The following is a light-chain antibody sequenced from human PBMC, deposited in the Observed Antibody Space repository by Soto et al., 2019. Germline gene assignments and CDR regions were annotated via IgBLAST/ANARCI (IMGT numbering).Light chain of an antibody. Sequence: DIQMTQSPSSLSASVGDRVTLSCRASQSISVWLAWYQQKPGKAPKLLIYAASTLQRWGPSMFSGSGSGTDFTLTISCLQSEDFATYYCQQYYSYPRTFGQGTKVDIK. CDR2: AAS. J-gene: IGKJ1*01. CDR3: QQYYSYPRT. CDR1: QSISVW. V-gene: IGKV1-5*01.